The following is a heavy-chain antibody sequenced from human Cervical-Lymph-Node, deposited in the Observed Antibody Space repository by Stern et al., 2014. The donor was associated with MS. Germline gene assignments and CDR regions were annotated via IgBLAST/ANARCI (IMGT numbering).Heavy chain of an antibody. CDR1: TYTFTAYH. V-gene: IGHV1-2*02. Sequence: VPLVESGAEVKQPGTSVKGSCKASTYTFTAYHLHWVRQAPGQGLEWMGWIDCKSGATRYARKFQGRVTVTRDKSISTAYMELSRLTSDDTAVYYCARDAPGPVDETACYDYWGQGTLVTVSS. D-gene: IGHD2-21*01. CDR2: IDCKSGAT. CDR3: ARDAPGPVDETACYDY. J-gene: IGHJ4*02.